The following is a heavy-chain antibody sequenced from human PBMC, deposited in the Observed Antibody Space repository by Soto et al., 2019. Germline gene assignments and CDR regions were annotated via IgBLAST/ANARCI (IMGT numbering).Heavy chain of an antibody. CDR3: ARNRNYGDYPMDY. CDR2: IYYSGST. Sequence: ETLSLTCTVSGGSISSYYWSWIRQPPGKGLEWIGYIYYSGSTNYNPSLKSRVTISVDTSKNQFSLKLSSVTAADTAVYYCARNRNYGDYPMDYWGQGTLVTVSS. J-gene: IGHJ4*02. V-gene: IGHV4-59*01. D-gene: IGHD4-17*01. CDR1: GGSISSYY.